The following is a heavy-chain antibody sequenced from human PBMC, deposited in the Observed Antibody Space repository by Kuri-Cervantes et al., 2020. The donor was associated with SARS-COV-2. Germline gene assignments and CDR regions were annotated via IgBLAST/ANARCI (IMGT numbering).Heavy chain of an antibody. CDR1: GGSISSHY. V-gene: IGHV4-59*11. D-gene: IGHD3-9*01. J-gene: IGHJ4*02. CDR2: IYYSGST. CDR3: ARVSYDILTGYYLSPAFDY. Sequence: SETLSLTSTVSGGSISSHYWSWIRQPPGKGLEWIGCIYYSGSTNYNPSLKSRVTISVDTSKNQFSLKLSSVTAADTAVYYWARVSYDILTGYYLSPAFDYWGQGTLVTVSS.